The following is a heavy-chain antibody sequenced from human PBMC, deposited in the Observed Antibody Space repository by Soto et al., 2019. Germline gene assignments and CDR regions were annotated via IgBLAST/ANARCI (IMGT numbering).Heavy chain of an antibody. Sequence: TLSLTCAVSTYSISSGYYWGWIRQPPEKGLEYIGSIFHTGSTYYNPSLKCRVIISVDTSKNQFSLRLNSVTAADTAVYFCARVEAAKFFAHWGQGTLVTVSS. J-gene: IGHJ4*02. CDR2: IFHTGST. CDR1: TYSISSGYY. CDR3: ARVEAAKFFAH. V-gene: IGHV4-38-2*01. D-gene: IGHD2-15*01.